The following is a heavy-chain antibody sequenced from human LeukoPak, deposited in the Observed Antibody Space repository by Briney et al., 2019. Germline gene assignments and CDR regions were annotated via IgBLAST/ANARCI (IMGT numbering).Heavy chain of an antibody. CDR2: IYHSGST. CDR3: ATPKRYSGSYLLSG. J-gene: IGHJ4*01. D-gene: IGHD1-26*01. Sequence: ASETLSLTCTVSGGSISSSNWWSWVRQPPGMGLEWIGEIYHSGSTNYNPSLKSRVTISVDKSKNQFSLELSSVTAADTAVYYCATPKRYSGSYLLSGWGQGTLVTVSS. V-gene: IGHV4-4*02. CDR1: GGSISSSNW.